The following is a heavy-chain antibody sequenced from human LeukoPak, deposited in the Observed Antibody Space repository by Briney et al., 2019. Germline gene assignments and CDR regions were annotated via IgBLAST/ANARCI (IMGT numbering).Heavy chain of an antibody. CDR3: AKGKYDSSGYGYLGLLDY. Sequence: GGSLRVSCAASGFTFSSYGMHWVRQAPGKGLEWVAVISYDGSNEYYADSVKGRFTISRDNSKNTLYLQMNSLRAEDTAVYYCAKGKYDSSGYGYLGLLDYWGQGTLVTVSS. D-gene: IGHD3-22*01. V-gene: IGHV3-30*18. CDR1: GFTFSSYG. J-gene: IGHJ4*02. CDR2: ISYDGSNE.